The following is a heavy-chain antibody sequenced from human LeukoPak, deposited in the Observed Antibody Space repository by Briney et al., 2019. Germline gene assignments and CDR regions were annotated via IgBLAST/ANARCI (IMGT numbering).Heavy chain of an antibody. V-gene: IGHV4-31*03. CDR1: GGSISSGGYY. J-gene: IGHJ6*02. CDR3: ARVVSRDYYYYGMDV. Sequence: PSETLSLTCTVSGGSISSGGYYWSWIRQHPGKGLEWIGYIYYNGSTYYNPSLKSRVTISVDTSKNQFSLKLSSVTAADTAVYYCARVVSRDYYYYGMDVWGQGTTVTVSS. D-gene: IGHD3-22*01. CDR2: IYYNGST.